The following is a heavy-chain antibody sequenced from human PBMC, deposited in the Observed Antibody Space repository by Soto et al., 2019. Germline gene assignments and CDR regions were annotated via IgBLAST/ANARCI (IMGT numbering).Heavy chain of an antibody. D-gene: IGHD3-10*01. V-gene: IGHV3-74*01. J-gene: IGHJ1*01. CDR1: GFPFSSYW. CDR2: INSDGSST. CDR3: AREYGHYVGEEYLQH. Sequence: GGSLRLSCAASGFPFSSYWMHLVRHAPGKGLVWVSRINSDGSSTSYADSVKGRFTISRDNAKNTVYLQMNTLRAEDTAVYYCAREYGHYVGEEYLQHWGQGSLGTVAS.